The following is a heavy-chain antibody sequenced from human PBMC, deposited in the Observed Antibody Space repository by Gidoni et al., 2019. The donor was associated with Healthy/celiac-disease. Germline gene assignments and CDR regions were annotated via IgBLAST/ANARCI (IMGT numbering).Heavy chain of an antibody. CDR2: ISGSGGST. V-gene: IGHV3-23*01. D-gene: IGHD3-10*01. CDR1: GFTFSSYA. Sequence: EVQLLEPGGGLVQPGGSLRLSCAASGFTFSSYAMSWVRQAPGKGLEWVSAISGSGGSTYYADSVKGRFTISRDNSKNTLCLQMNSLRAEDTAVYYCWLNGSGSYSRNSDWFDPWGQGTLVTVSS. CDR3: WLNGSGSYSRNSDWFDP. J-gene: IGHJ5*02.